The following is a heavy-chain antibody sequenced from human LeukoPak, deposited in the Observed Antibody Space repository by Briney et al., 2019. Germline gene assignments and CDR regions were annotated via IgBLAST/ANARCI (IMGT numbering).Heavy chain of an antibody. D-gene: IGHD5-24*01. V-gene: IGHV1-2*06. CDR1: GYTFTAYY. CDR2: INPNSGDT. CDR3: ARDKGRDGYTAFDY. J-gene: IGHJ4*02. Sequence: GASVKVSCKASGYTFTAYYMHWVRQAPGQGLEWMGRINPNSGDTNYAQKFQGRVTIPRDTSISTAYMELSRLRSDDTAVYYCARDKGRDGYTAFDYWGQGTLVTVSS.